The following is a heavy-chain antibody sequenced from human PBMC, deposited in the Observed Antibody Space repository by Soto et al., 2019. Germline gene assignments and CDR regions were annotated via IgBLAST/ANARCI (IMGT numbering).Heavy chain of an antibody. V-gene: IGHV3-7*04. CDR3: ARGDYHDTSGPFSDAFDI. D-gene: IGHD3-22*01. Sequence: GGSLRLSCAASGFTFSTYWMSWVRQAPGKGLEWVANIKQDGSEKWYVDSVKGRFTISRDNAKKSLYLQMNSLRVEDTAVYYCARGDYHDTSGPFSDAFDIWGQGTMVTVSS. CDR1: GFTFSTYW. CDR2: IKQDGSEK. J-gene: IGHJ3*02.